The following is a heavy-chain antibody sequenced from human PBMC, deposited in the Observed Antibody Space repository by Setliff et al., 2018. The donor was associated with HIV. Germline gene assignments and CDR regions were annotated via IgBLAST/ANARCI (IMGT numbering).Heavy chain of an antibody. CDR1: GGSFSSYY. J-gene: IGHJ5*02. CDR3: VRDQVLQFLGFDP. V-gene: IGHV4-59*12. CDR2: IYYSGST. D-gene: IGHD3-3*01. Sequence: SETLSLTCAVYGGSFSSYYWSWIRQPPGKGLEWIGYIYYSGSTNYNPSLKSRVTISLDTSKNQFSLRLTSVTAADTAVYYCVRDQVLQFLGFDPWGQGILVTVSS.